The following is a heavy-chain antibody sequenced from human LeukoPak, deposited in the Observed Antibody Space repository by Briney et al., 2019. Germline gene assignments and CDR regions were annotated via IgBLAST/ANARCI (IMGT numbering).Heavy chain of an antibody. V-gene: IGHV3-7*01. D-gene: IGHD2-2*01. CDR2: TKHDGSEN. J-gene: IGHJ6*02. Sequence: GGSLRLSCAASGFTFSSYWMTWVRQAPGKGLEWVANTKHDGSENYYVDSVRGRFTISRDNAKNSLYLQMNSLRAEDTAVYYCARELGYCTSTSCSDYYYYGMDVWGQGTTVTVSS. CDR3: ARELGYCTSTSCSDYYYYGMDV. CDR1: GFTFSSYW.